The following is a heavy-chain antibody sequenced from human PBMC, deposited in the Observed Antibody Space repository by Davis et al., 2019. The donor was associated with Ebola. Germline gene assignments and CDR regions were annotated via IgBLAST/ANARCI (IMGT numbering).Heavy chain of an antibody. CDR3: ARDHWSCSSWYCGDYYYYMDV. V-gene: IGHV1-3*01. Sequence: ASVKVSCKASGYTFTSYAMHWVRQAPGQRLEWMGWINAGNGNTKYSQKFQGRVTITRDTSASTAYMELSSLRSEDTAVYYCARDHWSCSSWYCGDYYYYMDVWGKGTTVTVSS. J-gene: IGHJ6*03. CDR2: INAGNGNT. D-gene: IGHD6-13*01. CDR1: GYTFTSYA.